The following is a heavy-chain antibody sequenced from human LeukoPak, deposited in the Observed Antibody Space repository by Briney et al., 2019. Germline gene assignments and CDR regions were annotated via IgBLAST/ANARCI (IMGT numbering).Heavy chain of an antibody. Sequence: PGGSLRLSCAASGFTFSSYAMHWVRQAPGKGLEWVAVISYDGSNKYYADSVKGRLTISRDNSKNTLYLQMNSLRAEDTAVYYCARSPAHFDYWGQGTLVTVSS. J-gene: IGHJ4*02. CDR1: GFTFSSYA. CDR3: ARSPAHFDY. V-gene: IGHV3-30-3*01. CDR2: ISYDGSNK. D-gene: IGHD2-2*01.